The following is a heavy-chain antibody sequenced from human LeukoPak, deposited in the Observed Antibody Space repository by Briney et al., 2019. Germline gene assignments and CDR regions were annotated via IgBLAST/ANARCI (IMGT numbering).Heavy chain of an antibody. CDR2: IHPTGNL. V-gene: IGHV4-31*11. J-gene: IGHJ4*02. Sequence: KASQTQSLTCAVAGGSISGDLYYWNWVRQIPGKGLEWIGCIHPTGNLYYNPALTDRSIISVDTSKSHFSLPLTSVTGADTAVYYCARGADAYKVDYWSQGTLITVSA. D-gene: IGHD5-24*01. CDR1: GGSISGDLYY. CDR3: ARGADAYKVDY.